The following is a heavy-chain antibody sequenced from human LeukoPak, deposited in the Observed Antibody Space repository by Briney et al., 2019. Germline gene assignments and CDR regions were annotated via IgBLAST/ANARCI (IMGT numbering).Heavy chain of an antibody. CDR3: ARTYDSSGFDY. D-gene: IGHD3-22*01. CDR1: GGSFSGYY. CDR2: IYYSGST. V-gene: IGHV4-31*11. Sequence: SETLSLTCAVYGGSFSGYYWSWVRQHPGKGLEWIGYIYYSGSTYYNPSLKSRVTISVDTSKNQFSLKLSSVTAADTAVYYCARTYDSSGFDYWGQGTLVTVSS. J-gene: IGHJ4*02.